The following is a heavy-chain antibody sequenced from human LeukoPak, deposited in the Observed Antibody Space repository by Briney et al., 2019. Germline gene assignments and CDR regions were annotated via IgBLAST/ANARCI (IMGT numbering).Heavy chain of an antibody. Sequence: GGSLRLSCAVSGFTLSNYGMHWVRQAPGKGLEWVAFIPYDGSNQYYAESVKGRSTISRDNSKNTLYLQLNSLRAEDTALYYCAKGPSSYYYDSSASRVGAFDIWGQGTMVTVSS. CDR2: IPYDGSNQ. D-gene: IGHD3-22*01. J-gene: IGHJ3*02. CDR1: GFTLSNYG. CDR3: AKGPSSYYYDSSASRVGAFDI. V-gene: IGHV3-30*02.